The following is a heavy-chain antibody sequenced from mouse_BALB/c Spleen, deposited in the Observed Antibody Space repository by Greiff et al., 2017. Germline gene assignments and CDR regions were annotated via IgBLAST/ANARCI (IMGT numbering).Heavy chain of an antibody. CDR1: GFNIKDYY. V-gene: IGHV14-4*02. D-gene: IGHD2-10*01. CDR3: AYYGNYDWYFDV. CDR2: IDPENGDT. J-gene: IGHJ1*01. Sequence: VQLKQSGAELVRSGASVKLSCTASGFNIKDYYMHWVKQRPEQGLEWIGWIDPENGDTEYAPKFQGKATITADTSSNTAYLQLSSLTSEDTAVYYCAYYGNYDWYFDVWGAGTTVTVSS.